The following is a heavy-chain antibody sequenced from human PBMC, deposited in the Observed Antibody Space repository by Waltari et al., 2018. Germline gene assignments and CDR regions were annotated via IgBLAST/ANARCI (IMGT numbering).Heavy chain of an antibody. CDR3: ARQSGYYRYYFDY. J-gene: IGHJ4*02. CDR2: IYYSGST. D-gene: IGHD3-22*01. CDR1: GGSISSYY. Sequence: QVQLQESGPGLVKPSETLSLTCTVSGGSISSYYWSWIRQPPGKGLEWIGYIYYSGSTNYKPSLKSRVTISVDTSKNQFSLKLSSVTAADTAVYYCARQSGYYRYYFDYWGQGTLVTVSS. V-gene: IGHV4-59*01.